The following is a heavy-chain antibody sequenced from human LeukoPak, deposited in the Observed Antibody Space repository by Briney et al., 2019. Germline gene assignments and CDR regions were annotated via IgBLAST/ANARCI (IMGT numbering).Heavy chain of an antibody. CDR3: ARLASGSYGPLTPFDY. D-gene: IGHD1-26*01. V-gene: IGHV4-59*08. J-gene: IGHJ4*02. CDR1: GGSISSYY. CDR2: IYYSGST. Sequence: SATLSLTCTVSGGSISSYYWSWSRQPPGKGLERIVDIYYSGSTNYNPSLKSRVTISVDTSKNQFSLRLSSVTAADTAVYYSARLASGSYGPLTPFDYWGQGTLVTVSS.